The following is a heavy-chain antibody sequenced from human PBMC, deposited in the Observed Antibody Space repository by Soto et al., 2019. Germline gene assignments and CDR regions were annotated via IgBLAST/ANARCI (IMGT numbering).Heavy chain of an antibody. CDR1: GFTFSSYW. CDR2: IKQDGGEK. CDR3: ARASDYDFWSGPNRFDP. J-gene: IGHJ5*02. V-gene: IGHV3-7*03. Sequence: PGGSLRLSCGASGFTFSSYWMSWVRQAPGKGLEWVANIKQDGGEKYYVDSVKGRFTISRDNAKNSLYLQMNSLRAEDTAVYYCARASDYDFWSGPNRFDPWGQGTLVTVSS. D-gene: IGHD3-3*01.